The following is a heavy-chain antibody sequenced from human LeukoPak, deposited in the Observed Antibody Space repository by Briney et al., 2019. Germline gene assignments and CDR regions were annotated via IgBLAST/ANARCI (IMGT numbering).Heavy chain of an antibody. D-gene: IGHD3-3*01. J-gene: IGHJ6*02. CDR2: INTNTGNP. CDR1: GYTFTSYA. V-gene: IGHV7-4-1*01. CDR3: AREDESIYRQYYDFWSGYYSYYYYGMDV. Sequence: GASVKVSCKASGYTFTSYAMNWVRQAPGQGLEWMGWINTNTGNPTYAQAFTGRFVFSLDTSVSTAYLQICSLMAEDTVVYYCAREDESIYRQYYDFWSGYYSYYYYGMDVWGQGTTVTVSS.